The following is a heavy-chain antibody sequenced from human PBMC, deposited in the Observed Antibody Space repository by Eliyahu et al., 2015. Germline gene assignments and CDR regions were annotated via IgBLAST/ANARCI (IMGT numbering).Heavy chain of an antibody. J-gene: IGHJ4*02. CDR2: ISDYHGRS. V-gene: IGHV1-18*01. CDR1: GYXFAXXX. D-gene: IGHD3-9*01. Sequence: QVQLMQSEAEVKKPGXSVKISCKGSGYXFAXXXISWVRQAPGQGLEWMAWISDYHGRSNYAPKFEGRVTMTIDISTNTAYMELRGLTSDDTALYYCAKEMNPDVILQFFDTSKYFDSWGQGTLITVSS. CDR3: AKEMNPDVILQFFDTSKYFDS.